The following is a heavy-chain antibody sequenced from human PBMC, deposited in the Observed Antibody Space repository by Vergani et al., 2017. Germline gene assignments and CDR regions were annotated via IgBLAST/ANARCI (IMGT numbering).Heavy chain of an antibody. CDR1: GYSFTNYW. D-gene: IGHD3-22*01. CDR3: ARLCGRDSSGSKYFDY. Sequence: EVQLVQSGAEVKKPGESLKISCQISGYSFTNYWIGWVRQMPGKGLEWMGIIHPADSDTRYSPSFQGQVTISVDKSINTTYLQRSSLRASDSAMYYCARLCGRDSSGSKYFDYWGQGTLVTVSS. J-gene: IGHJ4*02. V-gene: IGHV5-51*01. CDR2: IHPADSDT.